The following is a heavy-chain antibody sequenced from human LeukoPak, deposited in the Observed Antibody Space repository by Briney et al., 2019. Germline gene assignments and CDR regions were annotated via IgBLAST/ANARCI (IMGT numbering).Heavy chain of an antibody. D-gene: IGHD3-10*01. Sequence: GGSLRLSCAASGFTFSIYSMNWVRQAPGKGLEWVSYISSSSSYIYYADSVKGRFTISRDNAKNSLFLQMNSLRAEDTAVYYCARREEVLLWFGELLSPAFDIWGQGTMVTVSS. V-gene: IGHV3-21*05. J-gene: IGHJ3*02. CDR3: ARREEVLLWFGELLSPAFDI. CDR1: GFTFSIYS. CDR2: ISSSSSYI.